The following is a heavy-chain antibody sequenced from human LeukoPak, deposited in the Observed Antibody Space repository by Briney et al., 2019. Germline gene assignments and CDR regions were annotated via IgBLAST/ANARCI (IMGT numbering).Heavy chain of an antibody. D-gene: IGHD6-19*01. CDR1: GFSFSSYG. CDR3: AKDQGSGWLDY. V-gene: IGHV3-30*18. J-gene: IGHJ4*02. CDR2: ISYDGSNK. Sequence: GRSLRLSCAASGFSFSSYGMHWVRQAPGQGLGWVAVISYDGSNKYYADSVKGRFNISRDNSKNTLYLQMNSLGAEDKAVYYCAKDQGSGWLDYWRQGTLDTVPS.